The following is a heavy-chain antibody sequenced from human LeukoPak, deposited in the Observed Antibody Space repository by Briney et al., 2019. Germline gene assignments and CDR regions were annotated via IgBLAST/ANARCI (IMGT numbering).Heavy chain of an antibody. CDR3: ARDAYMVRGVIGSPDY. V-gene: IGHV3-23*01. CDR1: GFTFSSYA. J-gene: IGHJ4*02. D-gene: IGHD3-10*01. Sequence: GSPRLSCAASGFTFSSYAMSWVRQAPGKGLEWVSAVSTGGGTTSYADSVRGRFTISRDNAKNSLYLQMNSLRAEDTAVYYCARDAYMVRGVIGSPDYWGQGTLVTVSS. CDR2: VSTGGGTT.